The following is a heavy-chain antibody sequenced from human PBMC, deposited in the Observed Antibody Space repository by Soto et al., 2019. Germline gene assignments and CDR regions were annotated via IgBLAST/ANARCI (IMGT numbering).Heavy chain of an antibody. Sequence: EVQLVGSGGVLVKPGGSLRLSCAASGFTFSSYSMNWVRQAPGKGLDWVSSISSSSSYIYYADSVQGRFTISRDNAKNSLYLQMNSLSAESTAVYYCARSASRYCSGGSCYSGGYYWGQGTLVTVSS. CDR1: GFTFSSYS. CDR2: ISSSSSYI. D-gene: IGHD2-15*01. V-gene: IGHV3-21*01. CDR3: ARSASRYCSGGSCYSGGYY. J-gene: IGHJ4*02.